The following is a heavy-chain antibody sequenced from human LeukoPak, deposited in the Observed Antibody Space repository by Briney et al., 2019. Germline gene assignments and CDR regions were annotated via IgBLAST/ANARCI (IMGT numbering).Heavy chain of an antibody. J-gene: IGHJ4*02. CDR3: ARGGNGYSSFAPFDY. CDR1: GFTFSSYG. V-gene: IGHV3-48*03. D-gene: IGHD6-13*01. Sequence: GGSLRLSCAASGFTFSSYGMNWVRQAPGKGLEWVSYISNSGSTMYYADSVRGRFTISRDNSKNSLYLQMSSLRAGDTAVYYCARGGNGYSSFAPFDYWGQGTLVTVSS. CDR2: ISNSGSTM.